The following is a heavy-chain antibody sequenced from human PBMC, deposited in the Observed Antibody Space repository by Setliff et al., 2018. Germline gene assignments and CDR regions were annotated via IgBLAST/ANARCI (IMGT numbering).Heavy chain of an antibody. CDR2: LHTSGTT. CDR3: ARHIWGAKMQLPHDVFDI. V-gene: IGHV4-61*02. Sequence: SQTLSLPCAVSGGSITSGSYYWSWIRQPAGEGLEWIGRLHTSGTTVYNPSLKGRVTISADTSTNHFSLKLTSVTAADTAVYYCARHIWGAKMQLPHDVFDIWSQGTMVTVSS. D-gene: IGHD2-2*01. CDR1: GGSITSGSYY. J-gene: IGHJ3*02.